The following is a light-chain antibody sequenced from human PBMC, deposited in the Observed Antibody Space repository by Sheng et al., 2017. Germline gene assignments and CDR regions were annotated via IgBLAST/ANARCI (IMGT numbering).Light chain of an antibody. CDR2: DVN. CDR1: SSDVGGYNY. V-gene: IGLV2-14*01. Sequence: QSALTQPASVSGSPGQSITISCTGTSSDVGGYNYVSWYQQHPGKAPKLMIYDVNKRPSGVPDRFSGSKSGNTASLTISGLQAEDEADYYCSSYTSSTTRVFGGGTKLTVL. CDR3: SSYTSSTTRV. J-gene: IGLJ3*02.